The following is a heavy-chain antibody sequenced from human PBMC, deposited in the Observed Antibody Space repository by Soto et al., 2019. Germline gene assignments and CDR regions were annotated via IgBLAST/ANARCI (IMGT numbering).Heavy chain of an antibody. V-gene: IGHV4-30-2*01. CDR3: ATSEWLHQGYFDY. J-gene: IGHJ4*02. D-gene: IGHD5-12*01. CDR2: MYHSGST. Sequence: SETLSLTCAVSGGSISSGGYSWSWIRQPPGKGLEWIGYMYHSGSTYYNPSLKSRVTISIDRSKNQFSLNLSAVTAADTAVYYGATSEWLHQGYFDYWGQGTLVTVSS. CDR1: GGSISSGGYS.